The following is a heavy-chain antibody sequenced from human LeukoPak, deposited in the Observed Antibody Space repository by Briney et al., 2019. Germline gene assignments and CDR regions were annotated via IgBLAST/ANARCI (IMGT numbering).Heavy chain of an antibody. J-gene: IGHJ6*02. CDR3: ARDRWYYYDSSGYYYYYYGMDV. D-gene: IGHD3-22*01. CDR1: GFTVSSNY. Sequence: GSLRLSCAASGFTVSSNYMSWVRQAPGKGLEGVSVIYSGGSTYYADSVEGRFTISSDNSKNTLYLQMNSLRAEDTAVYYCARDRWYYYDSSGYYYYYYGMDVWGQGTTVTVSS. V-gene: IGHV3-66*01. CDR2: IYSGGST.